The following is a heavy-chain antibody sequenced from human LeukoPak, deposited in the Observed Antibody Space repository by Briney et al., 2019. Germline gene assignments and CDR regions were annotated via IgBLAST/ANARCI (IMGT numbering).Heavy chain of an antibody. V-gene: IGHV4-39*01. Sequence: ADKLSLTCSLSGAPLSRRRYFCAWIRQPPGKGLEWIGRFYCRESTYYNPSLKSQATISVDTSKNQFSLQLTSVTAADTAVYYCASRDDYSDPFDPWGQGTPASVSS. J-gene: IGHJ5*02. D-gene: IGHD4-17*01. CDR2: FYCREST. CDR1: GAPLSRRRYF. CDR3: ASRDDYSDPFDP.